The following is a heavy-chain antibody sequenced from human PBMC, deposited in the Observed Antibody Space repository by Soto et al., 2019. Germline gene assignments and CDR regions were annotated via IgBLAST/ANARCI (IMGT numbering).Heavy chain of an antibody. Sequence: GGSLRLSCAASGFTVSSNYMSWVRQAPGKGLEWVSVIYSGGSTYYADSVKGRFTISRDNSKNTLYLQMNSLRAEDTAVYYCAGTPLAAAGYYFDYWDQGTLVTVSS. V-gene: IGHV3-53*01. CDR3: AGTPLAAAGYYFDY. J-gene: IGHJ4*02. D-gene: IGHD6-13*01. CDR2: IYSGGST. CDR1: GFTVSSNY.